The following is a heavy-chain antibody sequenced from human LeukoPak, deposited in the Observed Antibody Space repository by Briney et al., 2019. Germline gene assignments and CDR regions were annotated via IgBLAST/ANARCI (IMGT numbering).Heavy chain of an antibody. CDR3: VRWSDMVRGSDY. D-gene: IGHD3-10*01. V-gene: IGHV3-30-3*01. CDR1: GFSFSIYA. CDR2: ISYDGSNN. J-gene: IGHJ4*02. Sequence: GGSLRLSCAAPGFSFSIYAMHWVRQAPGKGLEWVAVISYDGSNNYYADSVKGRFTISRDNSKNTLYLQMNSLRAEDTAVYYCVRWSDMVRGSDYWGQGTLVTVSS.